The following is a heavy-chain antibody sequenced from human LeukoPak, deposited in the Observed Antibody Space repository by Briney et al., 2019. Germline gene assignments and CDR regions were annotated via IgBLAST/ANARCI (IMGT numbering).Heavy chain of an antibody. J-gene: IGHJ4*02. CDR3: ARDDGGGDYRFDY. V-gene: IGHV4-34*01. D-gene: IGHD4-11*01. CDR1: GGSFSGYY. CDR2: INHSGST. Sequence: SETLSLTCAVYGGSFSGYYWSWIRQPPGKGLEWIGEINHSGSTNYNPSLKSRVTISVDTSKNQFSLKLSSVTAADTAVYYCARDDGGGDYRFDYWGQGTLVTVSS.